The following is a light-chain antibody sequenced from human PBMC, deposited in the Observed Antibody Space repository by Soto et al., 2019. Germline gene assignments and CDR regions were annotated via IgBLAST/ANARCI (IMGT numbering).Light chain of an antibody. CDR1: SSDVGSYNY. J-gene: IGLJ1*01. Sequence: QSALTQPASVSGSPGQSITISCTGTSSDVGSYNYVSWYQQHPGKAPKLMIYDVSSRPSGVSSRVSGSKSDNTASLTISWLQAEDEADYYCSSYTGSSTYVFGTGTKLTVL. CDR3: SSYTGSSTYV. CDR2: DVS. V-gene: IGLV2-14*03.